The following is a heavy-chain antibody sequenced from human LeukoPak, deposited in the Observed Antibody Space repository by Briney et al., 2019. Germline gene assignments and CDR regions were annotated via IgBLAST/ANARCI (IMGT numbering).Heavy chain of an antibody. Sequence: ASVKVSCKASGYTFTNYGITWVRQAPGQGLEWMGWISAYNANTNYAQKFQGRVTMTADTSTSTVYMELRSLRSDDTAIYYCARTDYDILTGARMDVWGKGTTVTVSS. CDR2: ISAYNANT. CDR1: GYTFTNYG. J-gene: IGHJ6*04. D-gene: IGHD3-9*01. V-gene: IGHV1-18*04. CDR3: ARTDYDILTGARMDV.